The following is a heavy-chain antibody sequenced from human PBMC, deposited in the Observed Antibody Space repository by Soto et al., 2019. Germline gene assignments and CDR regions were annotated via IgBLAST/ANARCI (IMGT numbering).Heavy chain of an antibody. D-gene: IGHD6-6*01. CDR3: AKSLSSSSRPGTGYYYYMDV. V-gene: IGHV3-23*01. CDR1: GFTFSSYA. CDR2: ISGSGGST. Sequence: GGSLRLSCAASGFTFSSYAMSWVCQAPGKGLEWVSAISGSGGSTYYADSVKGRFTISRDNSKNTLYLQMNSLRAEDTAVYYCAKSLSSSSRPGTGYYYYMDVWGKGTTVTVSS. J-gene: IGHJ6*03.